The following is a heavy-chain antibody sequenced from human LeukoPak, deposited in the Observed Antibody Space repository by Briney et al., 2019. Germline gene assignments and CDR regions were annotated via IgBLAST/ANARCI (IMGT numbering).Heavy chain of an antibody. Sequence: GGSLRLSCAGSGFTFSDFWMTWVRQAPGKGLEWVANIKQDGSEKYYVDSVKGRFTISRDNAKNSLYLQMNSLRAEDTAVYYCARASYVVLRYFSDYYYMDVWGKGTTVTVSS. CDR3: ARASYVVLRYFSDYYYMDV. CDR1: GFTFSDFW. J-gene: IGHJ6*03. V-gene: IGHV3-7*01. CDR2: IKQDGSEK. D-gene: IGHD3-9*01.